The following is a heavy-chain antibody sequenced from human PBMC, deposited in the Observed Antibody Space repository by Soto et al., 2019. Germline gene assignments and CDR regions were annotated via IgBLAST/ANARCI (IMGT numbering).Heavy chain of an antibody. Sequence: GGSLRLSCAASGFTISSYSMNWVRQAPGKGLEWVGRIKSKTDGGTTDYAAPVKGRFTISRDDSKNTLYLQMNSLKTEDTAVYYCTTEGLITPRWDAFDIWGQGTMVTVSS. D-gene: IGHD3-22*01. V-gene: IGHV3-15*01. CDR2: IKSKTDGGTT. CDR3: TTEGLITPRWDAFDI. CDR1: GFTISSYS. J-gene: IGHJ3*02.